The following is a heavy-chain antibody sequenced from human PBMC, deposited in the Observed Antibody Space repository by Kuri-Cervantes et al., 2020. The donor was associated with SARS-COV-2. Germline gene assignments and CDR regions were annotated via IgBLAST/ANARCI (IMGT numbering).Heavy chain of an antibody. CDR3: ATVIVVVPAAIGWSWFDP. V-gene: IGHV4-39*01. CDR2: IYYSGST. Sequence: ESLKISCTVSGGSISSYYWGWIRQPPGKGLEWIGSIYYSGSTYYNPSLKSRVTISVDTSKNQFSLKLSSVTAADTAVYYCATVIVVVPAAIGWSWFDPWGQGTLVTVSS. CDR1: GGSISSYY. J-gene: IGHJ5*02. D-gene: IGHD2-2*01.